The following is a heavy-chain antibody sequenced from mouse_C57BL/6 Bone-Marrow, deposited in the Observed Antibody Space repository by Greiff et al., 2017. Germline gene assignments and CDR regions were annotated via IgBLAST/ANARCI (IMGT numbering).Heavy chain of an antibody. Sequence: VQLQESGPGLVAPSQSLSITCTVSGFSLTSYAISWVRQPPGKGLEWLGVIWTGGGTNYNSAHKSRLSISKDNSKSQVFLKMNSLQTDDTARYYCARKWLDYGNYYFDVWGTGTTVTVSS. CDR2: IWTGGGT. CDR1: GFSLTSYA. D-gene: IGHD2-1*01. CDR3: ARKWLDYGNYYFDV. V-gene: IGHV2-9-1*01. J-gene: IGHJ1*03.